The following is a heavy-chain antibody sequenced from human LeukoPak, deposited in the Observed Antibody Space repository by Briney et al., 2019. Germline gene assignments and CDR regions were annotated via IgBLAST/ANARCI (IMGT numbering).Heavy chain of an antibody. V-gene: IGHV1-8*01. CDR3: EKRKTIMVAGLDY. CDR2: MNPNSGNT. Sequence: ASVKVSCKASGYTFTSYDINWVRQATGQGLEWMGWMNPNSGNTGYAQKLQGRDTMTRNTSISTAFMELSSLRSEDTAVYYCEKRKTIMVAGLDYWGQGTLVTVSS. D-gene: IGHD2-15*01. J-gene: IGHJ4*02. CDR1: GYTFTSYD.